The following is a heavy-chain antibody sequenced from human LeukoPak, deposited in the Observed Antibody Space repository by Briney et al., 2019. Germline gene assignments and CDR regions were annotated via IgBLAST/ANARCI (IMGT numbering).Heavy chain of an antibody. D-gene: IGHD4-17*01. J-gene: IGHJ4*02. Sequence: SETLSLTCAVSSGSISSSSYYWGWIRQPPGKGLEWIGSIYYSGSTYYNPSLKSRVTISVDTSKNQFSLKLSSVTAADTAVYYCARNDYGDYKFDYWGQGTLVTVSS. V-gene: IGHV4-39*07. CDR1: SGSISSSSYY. CDR2: IYYSGST. CDR3: ARNDYGDYKFDY.